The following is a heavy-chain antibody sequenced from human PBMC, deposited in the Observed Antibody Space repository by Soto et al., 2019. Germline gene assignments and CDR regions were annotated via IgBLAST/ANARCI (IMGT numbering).Heavy chain of an antibody. CDR2: IIPIFGTA. D-gene: IGHD3-3*01. CDR3: ARDYYDFWSGYYSYYYYGMDV. J-gene: IGHJ6*02. V-gene: IGHV1-69*13. Sequence: SVKVSCKASGGTFSSYAISWVRQAPVQGLEWMGGIIPIFGTANYAQKFQGRVTITADESTSTVYMELSSLRSEDTAVYYCARDYYDFWSGYYSYYYYGMDVWGQGTTVTVSS. CDR1: GGTFSSYA.